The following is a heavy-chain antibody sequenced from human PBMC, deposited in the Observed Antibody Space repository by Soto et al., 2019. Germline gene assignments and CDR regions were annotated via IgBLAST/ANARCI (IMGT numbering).Heavy chain of an antibody. CDR1: GGSISSGDYY. CDR2: IYYSGST. D-gene: IGHD6-25*01. CDR3: ARDIRAATETKYYYYGMDV. V-gene: IGHV4-30-4*01. J-gene: IGHJ6*02. Sequence: SETLSLTCTVSGGSISSGDYYWSWIRQPPGKGLEWIGYIYYSGSTYYNPSLKSRVTISVDTSKNQFSLKLSSVTAADTAVYYCARDIRAATETKYYYYGMDVWGQGTTVTVSS.